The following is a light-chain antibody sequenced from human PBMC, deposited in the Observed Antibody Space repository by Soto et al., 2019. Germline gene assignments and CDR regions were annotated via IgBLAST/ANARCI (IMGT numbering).Light chain of an antibody. CDR3: QQYGSSHPVT. CDR1: QSVSSNH. J-gene: IGKJ4*01. V-gene: IGKV3-20*01. CDR2: GAS. Sequence: EIVWTQSPGSLSLSPRERATLSCRASQSVSSNHLAWYQQKTGQAPRLLIYGASRRATGIPARFSGSGSGTEFTLPTSRLEPEDFAVYYCQQYGSSHPVTFGGGTKVDIK.